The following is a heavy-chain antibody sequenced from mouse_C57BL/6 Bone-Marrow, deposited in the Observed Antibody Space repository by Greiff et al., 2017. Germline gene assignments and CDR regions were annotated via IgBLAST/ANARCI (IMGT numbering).Heavy chain of an antibody. CDR3: ARTTGYRMDY. V-gene: IGHV1-43*01. CDR1: GYSFTGYY. J-gene: IGHJ4*01. D-gene: IGHD4-1*01. CDR2: INPSTGGT. Sequence: VTLKESGPELVKPGASVKISCKASGYSFTGYYMHWVKQSSEKSLEWIGEINPSTGGTSYNQKFKGKATLTVDKSSSTAYMQLKSLTSEDSAVYYCARTTGYRMDYWGQGTSVTVSS.